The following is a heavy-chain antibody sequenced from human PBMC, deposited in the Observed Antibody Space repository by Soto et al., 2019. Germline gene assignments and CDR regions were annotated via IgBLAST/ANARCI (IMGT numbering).Heavy chain of an antibody. CDR1: GFAFSIYS. CDR2: MTSDSNTI. Sequence: GGSLRLSCAASGFAFSIYSMNWVRQAPGKGLEWVSYMTSDSNTIHYADSIKGRFTISRNNAKNSLFLQMNSLRAEDTAVYYCTGGVSYGFDFWGQGTMVTVSS. J-gene: IGHJ3*01. CDR3: TGGVSYGFDF. V-gene: IGHV3-48*01. D-gene: IGHD3-10*01.